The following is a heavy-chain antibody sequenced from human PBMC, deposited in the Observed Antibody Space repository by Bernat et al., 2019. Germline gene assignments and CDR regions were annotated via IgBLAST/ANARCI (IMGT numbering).Heavy chain of an antibody. Sequence: VQLVESGGGLVKPGGSLRLSCAASGFTFSDYYMSWIRQAPGKGLEWVSYISSSSSYTNYADSVKGRFTISRDNAKNSLYLQMNSLRAEDTAVYYCARDPTYYDILTGYYNVIPWFDPWGQGTLVTVSS. D-gene: IGHD3-9*01. J-gene: IGHJ5*02. CDR2: ISSSSSYT. CDR3: ARDPTYYDILTGYYNVIPWFDP. V-gene: IGHV3-11*05. CDR1: GFTFSDYY.